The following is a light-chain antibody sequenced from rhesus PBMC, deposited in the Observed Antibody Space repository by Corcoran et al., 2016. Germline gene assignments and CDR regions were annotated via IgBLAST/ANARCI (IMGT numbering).Light chain of an antibody. CDR2: TAS. CDR3: LQSKKSPRT. V-gene: IGKV7-13*02. CDR1: ETVSFFGTDL. Sequence: DLVLTQSPASLAGSPGQRATITCSASETVSFFGTDLMHWYQQKPGPPPTPLIYTASNKAPGVPGRFSGGGSGTVFTLTINPVEADDAADDYCLQSKKSPRTFGQGTKVEIK. J-gene: IGKJ1*01.